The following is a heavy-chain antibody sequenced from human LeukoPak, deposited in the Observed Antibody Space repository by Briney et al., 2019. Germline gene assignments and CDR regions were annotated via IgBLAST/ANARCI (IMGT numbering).Heavy chain of an antibody. D-gene: IGHD2-15*01. J-gene: IGHJ4*02. CDR1: GFTFSSYS. CDR2: IRDTGNT. Sequence: GGSLRLSCAASGFTFSSYSVQWVRQAPGKGLEWVSAIRDTGNTYHADSVKGRFTISRDSSKNTLFLQMNRLRPEDAAVYYCAKAPVTTCRGAFCYPFDYWGLGTLVAVSS. CDR3: AKAPVTTCRGAFCYPFDY. V-gene: IGHV3-23*01.